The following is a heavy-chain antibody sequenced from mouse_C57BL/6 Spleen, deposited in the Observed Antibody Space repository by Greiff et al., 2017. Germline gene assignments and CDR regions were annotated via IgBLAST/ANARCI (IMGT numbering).Heavy chain of an antibody. CDR3: TRSGSSYPFDC. V-gene: IGHV1-15*01. Sequence: VQLQQSGAELVRPGASVTLSCKASGYTFTDYEMHWVKQTPVHGLEWIGAIDPETGGTAYNQKFKGKAILTADKSSSTAYMELRSLTSEDSAVYYCTRSGSSYPFDCWGQGTTLTVSS. CDR1: GYTFTDYE. J-gene: IGHJ2*01. CDR2: IDPETGGT. D-gene: IGHD1-1*01.